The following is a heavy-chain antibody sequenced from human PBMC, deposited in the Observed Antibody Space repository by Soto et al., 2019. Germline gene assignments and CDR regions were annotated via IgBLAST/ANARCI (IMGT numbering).Heavy chain of an antibody. Sequence: QVKLMQSGAEVKKPGASMNVSCKASGYTFTGYSMNWVRQAPGQGLEWVGRSNPDSGDTNYAQKFKGRVTMTRDTSITTVYLGLSSLRSDDTAVYYCARMAPTWGSNAFDLWGQGTMVTVSP. J-gene: IGHJ3*01. CDR3: ARMAPTWGSNAFDL. V-gene: IGHV1-2*02. CDR1: GYTFTGYS. D-gene: IGHD7-27*01. CDR2: SNPDSGDT.